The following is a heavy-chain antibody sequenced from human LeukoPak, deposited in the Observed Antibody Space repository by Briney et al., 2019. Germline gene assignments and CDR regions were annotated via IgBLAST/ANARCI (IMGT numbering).Heavy chain of an antibody. CDR1: GYTFTSYG. Sequence: GASVKVSCKASGYTFTSYGISWVRQAPGQGLEWMGWISAYNGNTNYAQKLQGRVAMTTDTSTSTAYMELRSLRSDDTAVYYCARDLLPAAISAPNNNWFDPWGQGTLVTVSS. CDR2: ISAYNGNT. CDR3: ARDLLPAAISAPNNNWFDP. V-gene: IGHV1-18*01. J-gene: IGHJ5*02. D-gene: IGHD2-2*02.